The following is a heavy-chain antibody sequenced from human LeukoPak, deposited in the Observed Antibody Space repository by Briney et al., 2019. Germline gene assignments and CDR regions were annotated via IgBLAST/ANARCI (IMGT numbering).Heavy chain of an antibody. Sequence: ASVKVSCKASGYTFTSYGISWVRQAPGQGLEWMGWISAYNGNTNYAQKLQGRVTMTTDTSTSTAYMELRSLRSDDTAVYYCARGGGSGSYYTYYGMDVWGQGTTVTVSS. D-gene: IGHD3-10*01. CDR2: ISAYNGNT. CDR1: GYTFTSYG. V-gene: IGHV1-18*01. CDR3: ARGGGSGSYYTYYGMDV. J-gene: IGHJ6*02.